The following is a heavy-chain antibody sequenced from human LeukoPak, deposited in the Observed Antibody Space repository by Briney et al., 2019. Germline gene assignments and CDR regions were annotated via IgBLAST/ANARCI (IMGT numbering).Heavy chain of an antibody. CDR3: ARGTTVSKANWFDP. V-gene: IGHV4-34*01. CDR1: GGSFSGYF. J-gene: IGHJ5*02. Sequence: PSETLSLTCAVYGGSFSGYFWSWIRQPPGKGLEWIGEINHSGSTNYNPSLKSRVTISVDTSKNQFSLKLSSVTAADTAVYYCARGTTVSKANWFDPRGPGNPGHRLL. CDR2: INHSGST. D-gene: IGHD1-14*01.